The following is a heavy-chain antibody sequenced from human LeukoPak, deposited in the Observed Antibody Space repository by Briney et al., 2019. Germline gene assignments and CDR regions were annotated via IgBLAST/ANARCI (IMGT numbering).Heavy chain of an antibody. CDR1: GFTFSSYA. CDR2: ISYDGSSK. Sequence: GGSLRLSCAASGFTFSSYAMHWVRQAPGKGLEWVAVISYDGSSKYYADSVKGRFTISRDNSKNTLYLQMNSLRAEDTAVYYCASPYSGFTGFDYWGQGTLVTVSS. CDR3: ASPYSGFTGFDY. D-gene: IGHD5-12*01. J-gene: IGHJ4*02. V-gene: IGHV3-30-3*01.